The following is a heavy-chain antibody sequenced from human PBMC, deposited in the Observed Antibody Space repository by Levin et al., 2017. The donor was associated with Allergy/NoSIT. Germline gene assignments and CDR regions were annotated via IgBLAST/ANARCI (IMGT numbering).Heavy chain of an antibody. CDR3: VKNGDYGELGY. V-gene: IGHV3-64D*06. CDR2: ISNLGGRT. J-gene: IGHJ4*02. CDR1: GFTFSGYT. Sequence: GESLKISCSASGFTFSGYTMQWVRQAPGKGLESVSAISNLGGRTYYTDSVKGRFTISRDNSKNTLYLQMNSLRTEDTALYYCVKNGDYGELGYWGQGTLVTVSS. D-gene: IGHD4-17*01.